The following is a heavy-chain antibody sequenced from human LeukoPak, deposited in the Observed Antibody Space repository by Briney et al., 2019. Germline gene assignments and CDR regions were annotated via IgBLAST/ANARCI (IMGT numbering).Heavy chain of an antibody. CDR2: ISYDGSNK. V-gene: IGHV3-30*04. Sequence: PGGSLRLSCAASGFPFSPYSMHWVRQAPGKGLEWVALISYDGSNKYYADSVKGRFTISRDNSKKTLDLQMKSLRAEDTAVYYCARDHLHGSYSSSSGGAFDIWGQGTMVTVSS. D-gene: IGHD6-6*01. J-gene: IGHJ3*02. CDR3: ARDHLHGSYSSSSGGAFDI. CDR1: GFPFSPYS.